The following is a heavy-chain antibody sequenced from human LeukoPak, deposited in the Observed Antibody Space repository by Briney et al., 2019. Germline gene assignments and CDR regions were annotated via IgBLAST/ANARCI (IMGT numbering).Heavy chain of an antibody. CDR1: GFTVSSNY. Sequence: PGGSLRISCAASGFTVSSNYMGWGGQAPRKWLHWVSVIYSGGSTYYADSVKGRFTISRDNSKNTLYLQMNSLRAEDTAVYYCASTPAGGYSYGYGYWGQGTLVTVSS. D-gene: IGHD5-18*01. J-gene: IGHJ4*02. V-gene: IGHV3-53*01. CDR3: ASTPAGGYSYGYGY. CDR2: IYSGGST.